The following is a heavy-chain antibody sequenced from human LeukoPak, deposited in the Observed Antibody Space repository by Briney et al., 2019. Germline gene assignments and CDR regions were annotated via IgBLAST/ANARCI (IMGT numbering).Heavy chain of an antibody. Sequence: GGPPKTSSASAGFSFSTNYYSGCLQAPGKGVGGLAFMGSDGSTKYYADSVRGRFTISRDTSKDTLYLQINSLRAEDTAVYYCARDHMWGFDHWGQGTPVTVPS. V-gene: IGHV3-30*02. D-gene: IGHD1-26*01. CDR3: ARDHMWGFDH. J-gene: IGHJ4*02. CDR1: GFSFSTNY. CDR2: MGSDGSTK.